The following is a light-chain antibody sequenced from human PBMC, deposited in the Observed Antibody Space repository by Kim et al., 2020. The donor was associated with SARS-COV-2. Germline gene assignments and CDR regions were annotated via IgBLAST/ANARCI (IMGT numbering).Light chain of an antibody. CDR2: KDS. Sequence: SYELTQPPSVSVFPGQTARITCSGDALPKQYAYWYQQKPGQAPVLVIYKDSERPSGIPERFSGSSSGTTVTLTISGVQAEDEADYYCQSADSSGTPVVFGGGTQLTVL. J-gene: IGLJ3*02. CDR3: QSADSSGTPVV. CDR1: ALPKQY. V-gene: IGLV3-25*03.